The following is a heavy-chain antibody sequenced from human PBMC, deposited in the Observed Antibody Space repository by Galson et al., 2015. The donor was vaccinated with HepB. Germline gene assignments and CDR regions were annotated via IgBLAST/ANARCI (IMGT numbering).Heavy chain of an antibody. V-gene: IGHV4-59*08. J-gene: IGHJ1*01. D-gene: IGHD3-10*01. CDR2: IYYGGNT. CDR3: ARHGFGSEDNV. Sequence: GASVTGYYWSWIRQPPGKGLQWIGYIYYGGNTNYNPSLKSRVTMSVDTSKNQFSLNLRSVTATDTAVYYCARHGFGSEDNVWGQGTLVAVSS. CDR1: GASVTGYY.